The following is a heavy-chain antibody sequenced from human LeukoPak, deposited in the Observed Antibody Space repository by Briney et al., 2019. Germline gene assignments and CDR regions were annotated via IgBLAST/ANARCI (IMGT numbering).Heavy chain of an antibody. Sequence: SETLSLTRTVAGGSISSGGYYWSWIRQHPGKGLEWIGYIDYSGSTYYNSTLKRRVTISVATSKNQFSLKLSSGAPAEPAVYYWASNWNYQGGAFDIWGQGTMVTVSS. D-gene: IGHD1-7*01. V-gene: IGHV4-31*03. CDR3: ASNWNYQGGAFDI. J-gene: IGHJ3*02. CDR2: IDYSGST. CDR1: GGSISSGGYY.